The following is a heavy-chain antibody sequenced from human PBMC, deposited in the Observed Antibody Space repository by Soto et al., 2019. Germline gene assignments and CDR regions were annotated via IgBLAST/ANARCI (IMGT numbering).Heavy chain of an antibody. Sequence: GGSQKISCKGSGYSFTSYWISWVRQMPGKGQEWMGRIDPSDSYTNYSPSFQGHVTISADKSISTAYLQWTSLKASDTAMYYCARPGQAAEVGGDVWGQGTTVTVSS. D-gene: IGHD6-13*01. CDR1: GYSFTSYW. V-gene: IGHV5-10-1*01. J-gene: IGHJ6*02. CDR2: IDPSDSYT. CDR3: ARPGQAAEVGGDV.